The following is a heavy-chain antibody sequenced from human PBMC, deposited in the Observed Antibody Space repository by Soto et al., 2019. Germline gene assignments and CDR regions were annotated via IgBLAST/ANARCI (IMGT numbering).Heavy chain of an antibody. Sequence: SVKVSCKASGGTFSIYTISWVRQAPGQGLEWMGRIIPILGIANYAQKFQGRVTITADKSTSTAYMELSSLRSEDTAVYYCARALVVVAATPRGAGVAFDIWGQGTMVTVSS. CDR2: IIPILGIA. CDR1: GGTFSIYT. D-gene: IGHD2-15*01. V-gene: IGHV1-69*02. J-gene: IGHJ3*02. CDR3: ARALVVVAATPRGAGVAFDI.